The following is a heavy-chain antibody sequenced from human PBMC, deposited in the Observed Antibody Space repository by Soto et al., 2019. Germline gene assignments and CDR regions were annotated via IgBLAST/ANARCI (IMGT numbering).Heavy chain of an antibody. J-gene: IGHJ1*01. Sequence: PSETLSLTCTVSGGSISSDDYYWSWIRQAPGRGLEWIGYIHSSGSIYYNPSLKSRATMSVDTAGNQFSLKVSSVTVADTAVYYCARDLDGLHADTSGPFPRPGWGQGTLVTVSS. CDR1: GGSISSDDYY. CDR2: IHSSGSI. D-gene: IGHD3-22*01. CDR3: ARDLDGLHADTSGPFPRPG. V-gene: IGHV4-30-4*01.